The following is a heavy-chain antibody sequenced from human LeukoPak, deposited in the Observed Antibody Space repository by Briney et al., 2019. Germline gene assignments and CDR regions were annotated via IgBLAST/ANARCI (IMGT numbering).Heavy chain of an antibody. J-gene: IGHJ3*02. CDR3: ARDFSSGPNDACDI. V-gene: IGHV4-34*01. Sequence: SETLSLTCAVYGGSFSSYYWSWIRQPPGKGLEWIGEINHSGSTNYNPSLKIRVTILVDTSKNQFSLKLSSVTAADTAVYYCARDFSSGPNDACDIWGQGTMVTVSS. CDR2: INHSGST. D-gene: IGHD3-10*01. CDR1: GGSFSSYY.